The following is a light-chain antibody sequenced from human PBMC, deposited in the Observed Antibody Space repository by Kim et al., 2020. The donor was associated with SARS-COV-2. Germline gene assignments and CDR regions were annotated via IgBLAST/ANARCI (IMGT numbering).Light chain of an antibody. CDR1: QTITNY. Sequence: ASGRDRVTITCRASQTITNYLNWYQQKPGKAPKLLIYGASSLQSGVPSRFSGSGSGTSFTLTISSLQLEDFATYYCQQSYSTPLTFGGGTKVDIK. V-gene: IGKV1-39*01. CDR3: QQSYSTPLT. CDR2: GAS. J-gene: IGKJ4*01.